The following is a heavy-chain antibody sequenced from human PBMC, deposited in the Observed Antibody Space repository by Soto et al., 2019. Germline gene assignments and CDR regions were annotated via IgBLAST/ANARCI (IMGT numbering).Heavy chain of an antibody. CDR2: IYYSGST. J-gene: IGHJ5*02. CDR3: ARHPFKASYDNWFDP. D-gene: IGHD5-18*01. CDR1: GCSISSYY. V-gene: IGHV4-59*01. Sequence: ASEALSLTCPVSGCSISSYYWSWIRQPPGKGLEWIGYIYYSGSTNYNPTLKGRVTISVDTFKNQFSLKLSSVTAADTAVYYCARHPFKASYDNWFDPWGQGTLVTVSS.